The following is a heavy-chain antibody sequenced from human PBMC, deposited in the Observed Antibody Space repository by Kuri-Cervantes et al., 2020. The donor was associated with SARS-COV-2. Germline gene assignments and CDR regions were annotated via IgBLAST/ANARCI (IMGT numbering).Heavy chain of an antibody. V-gene: IGHV2-26*01. Sequence: SGPTLVKPTQTLTLTCTFSGFSLSNARMGVSWIRQPPGKALEWLAHIFSNDEKSYSTSLKSRLTISKDTSKSQVVLTMTNMDPVDTATYYCARIGDCSSTSCYPYPGPLDVWGKGTTVTVSS. D-gene: IGHD2-2*01. CDR3: ARIGDCSSTSCYPYPGPLDV. CDR2: IFSNDEK. CDR1: GFSLSNARMG. J-gene: IGHJ6*04.